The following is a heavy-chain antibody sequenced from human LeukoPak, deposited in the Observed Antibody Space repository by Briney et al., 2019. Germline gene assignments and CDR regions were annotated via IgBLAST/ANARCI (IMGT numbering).Heavy chain of an antibody. Sequence: SETLSLTCTVSGGSISSGSYYWSWIRQPAGKGLEWIGRIYTSGSTNYNPSLKSRVTISVDTSKNQFSLKLSSVTAADTAVYYCARHVGFITMVRGVINNNWFDPWGQGTLVTVSS. D-gene: IGHD3-10*01. CDR3: ARHVGFITMVRGVINNNWFDP. J-gene: IGHJ5*02. CDR2: IYTSGST. V-gene: IGHV4-61*02. CDR1: GGSISSGSYY.